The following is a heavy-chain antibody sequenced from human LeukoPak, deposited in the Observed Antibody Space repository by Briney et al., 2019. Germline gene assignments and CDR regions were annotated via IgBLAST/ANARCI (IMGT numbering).Heavy chain of an antibody. CDR2: ISTSGSSI. J-gene: IGHJ3*02. V-gene: IGHV3-11*01. CDR1: GFTFSDYY. CDR3: ARERTDAFDI. Sequence: GGSPRLSCAASGFTFSDYYMSWIRQAPGKGLEWISYISTSGSSIYYADSVKGRFTISRDNAQNSLYLQMNSLRAEDTAVYYCARERTDAFDIWGQGTEVTVSS.